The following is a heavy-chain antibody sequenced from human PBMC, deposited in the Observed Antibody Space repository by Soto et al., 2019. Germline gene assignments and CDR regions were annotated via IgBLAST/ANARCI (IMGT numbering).Heavy chain of an antibody. CDR2: ISSGGITI. Sequence: EVQLVESGGGLVQPGGSLRLSCAASGFTFSSYSMNWVRQTPGKGLEWVSYISSGGITIYYADSVKGRFTVSRDNAKDSLYLQMNSLRAGDTAVYYCARNLYCSGGSCPWGYWGQGTLVTVSS. V-gene: IGHV3-48*01. D-gene: IGHD2-15*01. CDR3: ARNLYCSGGSCPWGY. J-gene: IGHJ4*02. CDR1: GFTFSSYS.